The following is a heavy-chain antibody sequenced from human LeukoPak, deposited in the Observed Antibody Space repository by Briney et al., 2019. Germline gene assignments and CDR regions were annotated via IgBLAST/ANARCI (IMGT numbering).Heavy chain of an antibody. CDR2: INPNSGGT. J-gene: IGHJ3*02. Sequence: GASVKVSCKASGYTFTGYYMHWVRQAPGQGLEWMGWINPNSGGTNYAQKFQGRVTMTRDTSISTAYMELSRLRSDDTAVYYCARGEALSGSHGVPVAFDIWGQGTMVTVSS. CDR1: GYTFTGYY. V-gene: IGHV1-2*02. D-gene: IGHD1-26*01. CDR3: ARGEALSGSHGVPVAFDI.